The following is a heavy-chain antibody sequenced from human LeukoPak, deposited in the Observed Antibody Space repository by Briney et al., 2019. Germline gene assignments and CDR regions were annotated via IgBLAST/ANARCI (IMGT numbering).Heavy chain of an antibody. CDR3: AKGGYCSGGSCFDWFDP. Sequence: GGSLRLSCAASGFSFSTYSMNWVRQAPGKGLEWVSYISTTSGTIHYADSVKGRFTISRDNAKNSLYLQMNSLRAEDTAVYYCAKGGYCSGGSCFDWFDPWGQGTLVTVSS. D-gene: IGHD2-15*01. J-gene: IGHJ5*02. CDR2: ISTTSGTI. V-gene: IGHV3-48*04. CDR1: GFSFSTYS.